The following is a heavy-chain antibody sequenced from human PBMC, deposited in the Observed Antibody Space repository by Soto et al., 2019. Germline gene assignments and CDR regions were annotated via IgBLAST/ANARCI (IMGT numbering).Heavy chain of an antibody. Sequence: ASVKVSCKASGYTFTGYYMHWVRQAPGQGLEWMGWINPNSGGTNYAQKFQGWVTMTRDTSISTAYMELSRLRSDDTAVYYCARGRIVGSPHQGFDYWGQGTLVTVSS. D-gene: IGHD1-26*01. CDR2: INPNSGGT. J-gene: IGHJ4*02. CDR1: GYTFTGYY. CDR3: ARGRIVGSPHQGFDY. V-gene: IGHV1-2*04.